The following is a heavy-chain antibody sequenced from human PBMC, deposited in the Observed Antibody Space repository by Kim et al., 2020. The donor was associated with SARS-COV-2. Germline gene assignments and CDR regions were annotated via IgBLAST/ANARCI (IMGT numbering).Heavy chain of an antibody. V-gene: IGHV1-69*13. CDR1: GGTFSTYT. J-gene: IGHJ6*02. D-gene: IGHD1-1*01. CDR3: ARDREGDKLERDAMDV. Sequence: SVKVSCKASGGTFSTYTINWVRQAPGQGLEWLGGIIPVFGTANYAQKFQGRVSITADESTSTAYMELRSLRSEDTAVYYCARDREGDKLERDAMDVWGQGTTVTVSS. CDR2: IIPVFGTA.